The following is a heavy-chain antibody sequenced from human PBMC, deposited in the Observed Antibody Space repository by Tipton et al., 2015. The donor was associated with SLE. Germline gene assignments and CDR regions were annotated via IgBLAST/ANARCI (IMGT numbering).Heavy chain of an antibody. D-gene: IGHD3-3*01. V-gene: IGHV3-21*01. Sequence: SLRLSCAASGFTLSSYNMNWVRQAPGKGLEWVSSISSSSSYIYYADSMKGRFAISRDNAKNSLYLQMNSLRAEDTTVYYCARDLVYYDFPWRSSSMDVGGQGTTVAFSS. J-gene: IGHJ6*02. CDR1: GFTLSSYN. CDR2: ISSSSSYI. CDR3: ARDLVYYDFPWRSSSMDV.